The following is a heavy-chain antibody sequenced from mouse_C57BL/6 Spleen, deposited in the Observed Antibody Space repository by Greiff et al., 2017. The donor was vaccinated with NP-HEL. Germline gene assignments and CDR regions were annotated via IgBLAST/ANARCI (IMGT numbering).Heavy chain of an antibody. J-gene: IGHJ4*01. D-gene: IGHD3-3*01. CDR1: GYTFTSYW. Sequence: QVQLQQPGAELVRPGTSVKSSCKASGYTFTSYWMHWVKQRPGQGLEWIGVIDPSDSYTNYNQKFKGKATLTVDTSSSTAYMQLSSLTSEDSAVYYCARGDRDAMDYWGQGTSVTVSS. CDR3: ARGDRDAMDY. V-gene: IGHV1-59*01. CDR2: IDPSDSYT.